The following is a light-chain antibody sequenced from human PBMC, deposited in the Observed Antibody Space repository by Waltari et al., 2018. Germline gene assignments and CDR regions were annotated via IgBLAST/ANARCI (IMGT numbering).Light chain of an antibody. Sequence: QSVLTKPPSASGTPGQKVTISCNGSSSNIGSNYVYWYQQLPGTAPKLLIFKNNQRPSGFPDRFSDSKSGTSASLAINGLRSEDEADYYCAAWDDSLSGLVLGGGTKVTVL. J-gene: IGLJ3*02. CDR3: AAWDDSLSGLV. V-gene: IGLV1-47*01. CDR1: SSNIGSNY. CDR2: KNN.